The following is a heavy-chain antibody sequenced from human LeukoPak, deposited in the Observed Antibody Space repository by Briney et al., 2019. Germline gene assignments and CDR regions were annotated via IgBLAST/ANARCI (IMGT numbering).Heavy chain of an antibody. CDR3: VRGGYGDYGRGS. CDR2: IYSSGSTT. CDR1: GFTFRSYE. J-gene: IGHJ5*02. Sequence: GGSLRLSCVASGFTFRSYEMNWVRQAPGKGLEWIAYIYSSGSTTYYADSVKGRFTVSRGNAKNSLYLQMNSLRVEDTAVYYCVRGGYGDYGRGSWGQGTLLTVSS. V-gene: IGHV3-48*03. D-gene: IGHD4-17*01.